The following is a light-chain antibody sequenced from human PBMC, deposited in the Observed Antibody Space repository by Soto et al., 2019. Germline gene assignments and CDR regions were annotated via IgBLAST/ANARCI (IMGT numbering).Light chain of an antibody. V-gene: IGLV2-14*01. J-gene: IGLJ1*01. CDR1: SSDVGGYNY. CDR3: SSYTSSSNLLV. Sequence: QSVLTQPASVSGSPGQSITISCTGTSSDVGGYNYVSWYQQHPGKAPKLMIYDVSNRPSGVSNRFSGSKSGNTASLTISGLQAEDEADYYCSSYTSSSNLLVFGTGTKVTVL. CDR2: DVS.